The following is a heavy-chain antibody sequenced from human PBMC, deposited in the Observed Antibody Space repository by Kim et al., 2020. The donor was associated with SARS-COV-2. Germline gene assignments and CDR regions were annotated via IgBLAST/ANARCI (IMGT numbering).Heavy chain of an antibody. CDR1: GGPISNNF. V-gene: IGHV4-59*01. D-gene: IGHD3-10*01. J-gene: IGHJ4*02. CDR3: ARYNSGASFDF. Sequence: SETLSLTFTVSGGPISNNFWSWVRQPPGKGLEWIGWIYSNGATQYSPSLESRVTMSVDTSKNQMFLALTSVTAADTAIYYCARYNSGASFDFWGQG. CDR2: IYSNGAT.